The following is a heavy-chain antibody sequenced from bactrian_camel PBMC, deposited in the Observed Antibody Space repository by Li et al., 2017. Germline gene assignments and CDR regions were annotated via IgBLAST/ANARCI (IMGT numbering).Heavy chain of an antibody. CDR3: ASDPTLRSCLPAPYTYNF. V-gene: IGHV3S40*01. CDR2: ISTGGGST. D-gene: IGHD7*01. CDR1: QYTYGNC. Sequence: DVQLVESGGGSVQAGGSLRLSCAASQYTYGNCMGWFRQAPGKEREGVAAISTGGGSTYYADSVAGRFTISQDNSKNTLSLQMNSLEPEDTAMYYCASDPTLRSCLPAPYTYNFWGQGTQVTVS. J-gene: IGHJ4*01.